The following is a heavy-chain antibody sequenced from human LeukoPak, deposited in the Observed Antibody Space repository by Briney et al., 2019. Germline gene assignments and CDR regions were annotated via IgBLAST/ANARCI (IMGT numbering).Heavy chain of an antibody. J-gene: IGHJ6*03. Sequence: SETLSLICTVSGVSISSYYWSWIRQPPGEGLEWIGNIYYSGSTNYNPSLKSRVTISVDTSKNQFSLKLSSVTAADTAVYYCTRGSIAYYYMDVWGKGTTVTISS. V-gene: IGHV4-59*01. CDR3: TRGSIAYYYMDV. CDR1: GVSISSYY. CDR2: IYYSGST. D-gene: IGHD3-22*01.